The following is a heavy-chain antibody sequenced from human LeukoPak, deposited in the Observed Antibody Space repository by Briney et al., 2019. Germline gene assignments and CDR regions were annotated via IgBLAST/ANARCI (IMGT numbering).Heavy chain of an antibody. D-gene: IGHD6-6*01. J-gene: IGHJ3*01. Sequence: GGSLRLSCAASGFTVSSNYMSWVRQAPGKGLEWVSVIYSGGSTYYADSVKGRFTISRDNSNNTLYLQMNSLRAEDTAVYYCAKRAAYSRSSLVLPFDAFDLWGQGTMVTVSS. CDR1: GFTVSSNY. CDR3: AKRAAYSRSSLVLPFDAFDL. CDR2: IYSGGST. V-gene: IGHV3-53*01.